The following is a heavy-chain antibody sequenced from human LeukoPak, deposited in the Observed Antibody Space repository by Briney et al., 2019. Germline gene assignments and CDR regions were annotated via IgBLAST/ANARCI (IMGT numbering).Heavy chain of an antibody. J-gene: IGHJ6*04. CDR2: IYYSGST. D-gene: IGHD3-16*01. V-gene: IGHV4-59*01. CDR1: GGSISSYY. Sequence: SETLSLTCTVSGGSISSYYWSWIRQPPGKGLEWIGYIYYSGSTNYNPSLKSRVTISVDSSKTQFSLKLSSVTAADTAVYYCAGGGGPYTGNYYYGMDVWGKGTTVTVSS. CDR3: AGGGGPYTGNYYYGMDV.